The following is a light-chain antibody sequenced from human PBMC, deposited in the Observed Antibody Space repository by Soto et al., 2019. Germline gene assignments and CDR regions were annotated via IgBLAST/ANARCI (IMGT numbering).Light chain of an antibody. CDR1: SAHIGSNA. CDR2: SNN. Sequence: QSVLTQAPSASGTPGQRVTISCSGSSAHIGSNAVNWYQQLPGTAPKLLIYSNNQRPSGVPDRFSGSQSGTSASLAISGLQSEDEADYYCAAWDDSLNGVVFGGGTKVTVL. V-gene: IGLV1-44*01. J-gene: IGLJ2*01. CDR3: AAWDDSLNGVV.